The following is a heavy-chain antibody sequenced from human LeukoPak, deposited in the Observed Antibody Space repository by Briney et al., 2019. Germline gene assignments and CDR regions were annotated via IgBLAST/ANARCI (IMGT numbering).Heavy chain of an antibody. CDR3: ARLRRNGDSGGFYYYYDY. V-gene: IGHV3-21*01. Sequence: KPGGSLRLSCAASGFTFTSFSFNWVRQAPGKGLEWFSSINTVATYIYYADSVRGRFTISRDNAKNSVYLQMDSLRAEDTGVYYCARLRRNGDSGGFYYYYDYWGQGTLVTVSS. CDR1: GFTFTSFS. J-gene: IGHJ4*02. CDR2: INTVATYI. D-gene: IGHD3-22*01.